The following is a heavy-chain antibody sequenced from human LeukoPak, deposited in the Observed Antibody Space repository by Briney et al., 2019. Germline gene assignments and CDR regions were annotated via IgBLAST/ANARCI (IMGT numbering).Heavy chain of an antibody. CDR3: AHRRGGYNWNHGDFDY. CDR1: GFSLSTSGVG. J-gene: IGHJ4*02. CDR2: IYWDDDK. V-gene: IGHV2-5*02. D-gene: IGHD1-14*01. Sequence: PSPTLVNPIETLTLTCTFSGFSLSTSGVGVGWIRQPPGKALEWLALIYWDDDKRYSPSLKSRLTITKVTSTNQVVLAMTNMDPVDTGTYYCAHRRGGYNWNHGDFDYWGQGTLVTVSS.